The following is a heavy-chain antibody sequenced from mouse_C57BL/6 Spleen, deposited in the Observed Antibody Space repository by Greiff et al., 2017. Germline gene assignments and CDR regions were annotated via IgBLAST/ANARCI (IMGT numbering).Heavy chain of an antibody. CDR3: DSRKGVYYDYAMDY. D-gene: IGHD2-1*01. V-gene: IGHV14-2*01. CDR2: IDPEDGET. J-gene: IGHJ4*01. Sequence: VQLQQSGAELVKPGASVKLSCTASGFNIKDYYMHWVKQRTEQGLEWIGRIDPEDGETKYAPKFQGKATITEDTSSNTAYLRLSSLTSEDTAVDYGDSRKGVYYDYAMDYWGQGTSVTVSS. CDR1: GFNIKDYY.